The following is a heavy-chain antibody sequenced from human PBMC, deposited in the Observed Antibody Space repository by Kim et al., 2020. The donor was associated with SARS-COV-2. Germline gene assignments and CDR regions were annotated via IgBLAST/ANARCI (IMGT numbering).Heavy chain of an antibody. D-gene: IGHD3-10*01. CDR2: INHSGST. V-gene: IGHV4-34*01. J-gene: IGHJ6*02. CDR3: ARLMVRGVMGGYYYYGMDV. CDR1: GGSFSGYY. Sequence: SETLSLTCAVYGGSFSGYYWSWIRQPPGKGLEWIGEINHSGSTNYNPSLKSRVTISVDTSKNQFSLKLSSVTAADTAVYYCARLMVRGVMGGYYYYGMDVWGQGTTVTVSS.